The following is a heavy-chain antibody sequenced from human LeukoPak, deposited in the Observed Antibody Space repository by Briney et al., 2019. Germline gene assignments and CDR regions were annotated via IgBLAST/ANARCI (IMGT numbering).Heavy chain of an antibody. CDR3: ARSQRFLEWLPLDY. Sequence: ASVKVSCKASGGTFSSYAISWVRQAPGQGLEWMGGIIPIFGTANYAQKFQGRVTITADESTSTAYMELSSLRSEDTAVYYCARSQRFLEWLPLDYWGQGTLVTVSS. V-gene: IGHV1-69*13. CDR2: IIPIFGTA. J-gene: IGHJ4*02. D-gene: IGHD3-3*01. CDR1: GGTFSSYA.